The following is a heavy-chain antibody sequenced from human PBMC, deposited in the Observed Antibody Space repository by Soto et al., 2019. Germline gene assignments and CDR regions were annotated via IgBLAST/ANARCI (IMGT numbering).Heavy chain of an antibody. V-gene: IGHV4-59*01. J-gene: IGHJ5*01. D-gene: IGHD2-21*02. CDR3: ASVGGCPYVHCVPVILSTDS. Sequence: IRQAPGKGLEWIGYIYYSGSTTYNPSLKSRVTMSADTSKDQFSLKLNSVTAADTAVYYCASVGGCPYVHCVPVILSTDS. CDR2: IYYSGST.